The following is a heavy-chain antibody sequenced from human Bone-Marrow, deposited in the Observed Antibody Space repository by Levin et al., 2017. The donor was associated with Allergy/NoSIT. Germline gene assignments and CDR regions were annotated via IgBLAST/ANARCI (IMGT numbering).Heavy chain of an antibody. J-gene: IGHJ5*02. V-gene: IGHV1-24*01. CDR1: GYTLTELS. Sequence: ASVKVSCKVSGYTLTELSMHWVRQAPGKGLEWMGGFDPEDGETIYAQKFQGRVTMTEDTSTDTAYMELSSLRSEDTAVYYCATGRYYDILTGDNWFDPWGQGTLVTVSS. D-gene: IGHD3-9*01. CDR2: FDPEDGET. CDR3: ATGRYYDILTGDNWFDP.